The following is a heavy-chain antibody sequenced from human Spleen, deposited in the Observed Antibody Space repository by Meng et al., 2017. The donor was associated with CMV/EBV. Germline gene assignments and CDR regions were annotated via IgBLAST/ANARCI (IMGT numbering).Heavy chain of an antibody. CDR2: INPNIGGT. D-gene: IGHD2-2*01. CDR3: ARAGCSSTSCYLYYYYGMDV. CDR1: GYTFTGYY. Sequence: ASVKVSCKASGYTFTGYYMHWVRQAPGQGLEWMGWINPNIGGTTYAQKLQGRVTMTRDTSISTAYMELSRLRSDDTAVYYCARAGCSSTSCYLYYYYGMDVWGQGTTVTVSS. J-gene: IGHJ6*02. V-gene: IGHV1-2*02.